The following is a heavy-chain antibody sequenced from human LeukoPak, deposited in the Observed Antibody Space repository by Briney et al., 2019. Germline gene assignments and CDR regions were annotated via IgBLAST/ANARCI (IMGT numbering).Heavy chain of an antibody. CDR1: GGSISSYY. Sequence: PSETLSLTCSVSGGSISSYYWSWIRQPPGKGLEWIGYIYDSGSSNYNPSLKSRVTISVDTSKNQFSLKLSSVTAADTAVYYCARTYCSGGSCHFDYWGQGTLVTVSS. V-gene: IGHV4-59*08. J-gene: IGHJ4*02. CDR3: ARTYCSGGSCHFDY. CDR2: IYDSGSS. D-gene: IGHD2-15*01.